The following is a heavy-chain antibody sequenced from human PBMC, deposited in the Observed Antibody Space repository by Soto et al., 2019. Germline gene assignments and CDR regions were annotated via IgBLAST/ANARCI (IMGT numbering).Heavy chain of an antibody. CDR1: GFTFSGSA. J-gene: IGHJ5*02. D-gene: IGHD1-26*01. CDR2: IRSKANSYAT. V-gene: IGHV3-73*01. CDR3: TRHAGLLDWFDP. Sequence: GESLKISCAASGFTFSGSAMHWVRQASGKGLEWVGRIRSKANSYATAYAASVKGRFTISRDDSKNTAYLQMNSLKTEDTAVYYCTRHAGLLDWFDPWGQGTLVTVSS.